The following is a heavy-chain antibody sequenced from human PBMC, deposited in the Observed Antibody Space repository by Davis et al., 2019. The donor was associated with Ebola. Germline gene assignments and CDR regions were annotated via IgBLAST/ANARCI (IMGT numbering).Heavy chain of an antibody. Sequence: GGSLRLSCAASGFTFSSYWMSWVRQAPGKGLDWVSVTYPTGNTYYADSVKGRFTISRHNSRNTLYLQMNSLRPEDTAVYYCARGPTVTTVNSYFYGLDVWGQGTTVTVSS. CDR2: TYPTGNT. J-gene: IGHJ6*02. V-gene: IGHV3-53*04. D-gene: IGHD4-17*01. CDR1: GFTFSSYW. CDR3: ARGPTVTTVNSYFYGLDV.